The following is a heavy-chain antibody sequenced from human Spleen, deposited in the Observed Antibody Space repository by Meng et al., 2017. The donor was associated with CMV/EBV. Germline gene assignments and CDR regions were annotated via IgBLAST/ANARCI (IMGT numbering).Heavy chain of an antibody. Sequence: ASGFTFSTYAMHWVRQAPGKGLEWVAVISYDGSNQKYADSVKGRFTISRDNSKSTLWLQMSSLRPEDTAMYYCARDGPPPSTSFDYWGQGTLVTVSS. V-gene: IGHV3-30*04. J-gene: IGHJ4*02. CDR1: GFTFSTYA. D-gene: IGHD5/OR15-5a*01. CDR2: ISYDGSNQ. CDR3: ARDGPPPSTSFDY.